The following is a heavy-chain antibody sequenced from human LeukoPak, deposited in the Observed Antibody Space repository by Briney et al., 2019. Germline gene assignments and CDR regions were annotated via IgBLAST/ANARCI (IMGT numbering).Heavy chain of an antibody. CDR3: ASRIPYDSSSY. Sequence: GGSLRLSCEASGFTFSSYWMHWLPHAPGKALVWVLRMSSDGSSRDYADSVKGRFTSSRDNAKNTLYLQMNSLRAEDTAVYYCASRIPYDSSSYWGQGTLVTVSS. CDR1: GFTFSSYW. V-gene: IGHV3-74*01. CDR2: MSSDGSSR. J-gene: IGHJ4*02. D-gene: IGHD3-22*01.